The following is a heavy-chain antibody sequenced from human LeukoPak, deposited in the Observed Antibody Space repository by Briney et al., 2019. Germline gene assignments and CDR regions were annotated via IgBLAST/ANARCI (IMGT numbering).Heavy chain of an antibody. J-gene: IGHJ4*02. CDR2: IYYSGST. V-gene: IGHV4-59*08. CDR3: ARHVEVNGGNYFDY. CDR1: AGSFSSYY. Sequence: SSETLSLTCADYAGSFSSYYWSWIRQPPGKGLEWIGYIYYSGSTNYNPSLKSRVTISVDTSKNQFSLKLSSVTAADTAVYYCARHVEVNGGNYFDYWGQGTLVTVSS. D-gene: IGHD4-23*01.